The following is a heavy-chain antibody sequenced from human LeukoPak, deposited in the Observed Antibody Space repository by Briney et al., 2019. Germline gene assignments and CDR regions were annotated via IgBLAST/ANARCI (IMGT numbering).Heavy chain of an antibody. CDR1: GFTFSSYG. CDR2: IWYDGSNK. CDR3: ARDSTMDRMGY. Sequence: PGRSLRLSCAASGFTFSSYGMHWVRQAPGKGLEWVAVIWYDGSNKYYADSVKGRFTISRDNSKNTLYLQMNSLRAEDTAVYYCARDSTMDRMGYWGQGTLVTVSS. D-gene: IGHD3-10*01. V-gene: IGHV3-33*01. J-gene: IGHJ4*02.